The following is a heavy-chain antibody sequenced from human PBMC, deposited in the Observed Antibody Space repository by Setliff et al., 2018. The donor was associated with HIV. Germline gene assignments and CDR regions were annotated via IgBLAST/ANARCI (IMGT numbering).Heavy chain of an antibody. CDR3: ARGQDGLRYNWFDP. J-gene: IGHJ5*02. Sequence: HPGGSLRLSCAAAGFVFNNYAMNWVRQAPGKGLEWVSAISGSADNTYYAHSVKGRFTISRDYSKNTLFLHMNSLRAEDTAVYYCARGQDGLRYNWFDPWGQGTLVTVSS. V-gene: IGHV3-23*01. CDR2: ISGSADNT. CDR1: GFVFNNYA.